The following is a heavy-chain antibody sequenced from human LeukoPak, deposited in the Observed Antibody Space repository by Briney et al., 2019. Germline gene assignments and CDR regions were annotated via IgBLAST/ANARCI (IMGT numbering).Heavy chain of an antibody. CDR2: IYYSGST. V-gene: IGHV4-59*08. CDR1: GGSISSYY. CDR3: ARTGGGYYGSGSYYWFDP. Sequence: KPSQTLSLTCTVSGGSISSYYWSWIRQPPGKGLEWIGYIYYSGSTNYNPSLKSRVTISVDTSKSQFSLKLSSVTAADTAVYYCARTGGGYYGSGSYYWFDPWGQGTLVTVSS. D-gene: IGHD3-10*01. J-gene: IGHJ5*02.